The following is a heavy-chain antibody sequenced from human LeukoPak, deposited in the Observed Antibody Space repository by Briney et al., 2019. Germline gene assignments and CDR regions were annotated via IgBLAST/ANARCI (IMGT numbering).Heavy chain of an antibody. CDR3: AREQGPAAILSPVY. CDR1: GFTVSSNY. J-gene: IGHJ4*02. Sequence: GGSLRLSCAASGFTVSSNYMSWVRQAPGKGLEWVSVIYSGGSTYYADPVKGRFTISRDNSKNTLYLQMNSLRAEDTAVYYCAREQGPAAILSPVYWGQGTLVTVSS. V-gene: IGHV3-66*01. CDR2: IYSGGST. D-gene: IGHD2-2*02.